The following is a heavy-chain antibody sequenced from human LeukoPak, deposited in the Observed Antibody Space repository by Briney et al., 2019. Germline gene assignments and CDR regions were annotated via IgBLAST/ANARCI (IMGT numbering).Heavy chain of an antibody. CDR1: GFTFSSYA. J-gene: IGHJ3*02. CDR2: VSGTGGST. Sequence: GSLRLSCAASGFTFSSYAMSWVRQAPGKGLEWVSDVSGTGGSTYYADSVKGRFTISRDNSKNTLYLQMNSLRAEDTAVYYCARDRWTTVRITKDRNDAFDIWGQGTMVTVSS. D-gene: IGHD4-17*01. CDR3: ARDRWTTVRITKDRNDAFDI. V-gene: IGHV3-23*01.